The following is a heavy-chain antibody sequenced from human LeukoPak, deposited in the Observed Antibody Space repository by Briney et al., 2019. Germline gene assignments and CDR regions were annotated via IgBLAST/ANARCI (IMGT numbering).Heavy chain of an antibody. CDR1: GFDFSRDS. V-gene: IGHV3-48*04. CDR3: ARDLALDSDYGDY. CDR2: ISSSGSTI. Sequence: GGSLRLSCEASGFDFSRDSMNWVRQAPGKGLEWVSYISSSGSTIYYADSVKGRFTISRDNAKNSLYLQMNSLRAEDTAVYYCARDLALDSDYGDYWGQGTLVTVSS. J-gene: IGHJ4*02. D-gene: IGHD1-1*01.